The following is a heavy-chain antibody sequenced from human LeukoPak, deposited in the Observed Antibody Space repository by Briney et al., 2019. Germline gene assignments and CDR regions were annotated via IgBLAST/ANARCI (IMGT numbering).Heavy chain of an antibody. Sequence: PGGSLRLSCAASGFTFSSYWMSWVRQAPGKGLEWVANIKQDGSEKYYVDSVKGRFTISRDNAKNSLYLQMNSLRAEDTAVYYCARELRVYYYDSSGYYSFDYWGQGTLVTVSS. J-gene: IGHJ4*02. CDR3: ARELRVYYYDSSGYYSFDY. D-gene: IGHD3-22*01. CDR1: GFTFSSYW. CDR2: IKQDGSEK. V-gene: IGHV3-7*01.